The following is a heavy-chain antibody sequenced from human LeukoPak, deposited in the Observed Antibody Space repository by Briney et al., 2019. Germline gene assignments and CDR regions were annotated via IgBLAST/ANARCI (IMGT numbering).Heavy chain of an antibody. D-gene: IGHD3-16*01. V-gene: IGHV3-7*03. CDR1: GVTLSTYA. CDR3: ARTNAWEGVY. CDR2: IKQDGSEK. J-gene: IGHJ4*02. Sequence: GGSLRLSCAASGVTLSTYAMSWVRQAPGKGLEWVANIKQDGSEKYYVDSVKGRFTISRDNAKNSLYLQMNSLRAEDTAVYYCARTNAWEGVYWGQGILVTVSS.